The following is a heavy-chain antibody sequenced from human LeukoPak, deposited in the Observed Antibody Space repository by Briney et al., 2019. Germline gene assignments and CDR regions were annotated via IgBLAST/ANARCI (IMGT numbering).Heavy chain of an antibody. J-gene: IGHJ4*02. V-gene: IGHV1-46*01. D-gene: IGHD3-3*01. CDR3: ARGTTLFGVVITRNFDY. CDR2: INPSGGST. CDR1: GYTFTSYY. Sequence: ASVKVSCKASGYTFTSYYLHWVRQAPGQGLEWMGIINPSGGSTSYAQKFQGRVTMTRDTSTSTVYMELSSLRSEDTAVYYCARGTTLFGVVITRNFDYWGQGTLVTVSS.